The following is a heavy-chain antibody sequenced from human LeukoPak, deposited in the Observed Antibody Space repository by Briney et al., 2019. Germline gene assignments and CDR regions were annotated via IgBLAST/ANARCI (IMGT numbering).Heavy chain of an antibody. D-gene: IGHD3-16*01. CDR1: GGSISSYY. J-gene: IGHJ5*02. CDR3: ARDLRLGDPPWVNWFDP. CDR2: IYYSGST. V-gene: IGHV4-59*01. Sequence: SETLSLTCTVSGGSISSYYWSWIRQPPGKGLEWIGYIYYSGSTNYNPSLKSRVTISVDTSKNQFSLKLSSVTAADTAVYYCARDLRLGDPPWVNWFDPWGQGTLVTVSS.